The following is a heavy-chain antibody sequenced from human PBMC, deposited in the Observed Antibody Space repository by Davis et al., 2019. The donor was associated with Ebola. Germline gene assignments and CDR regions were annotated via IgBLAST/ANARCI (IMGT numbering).Heavy chain of an antibody. Sequence: GESLKISCKGSGYSFTNYWIGWVRQMPGKGLEWMGIIYPGDSDTRYSPSFQGQVTISADKSITTAYLQWSSLRASDTAIYYCARWNSPRTVYNGMAVWGQGTAVTVSS. CDR1: GYSFTNYW. CDR2: IYPGDSDT. V-gene: IGHV5-51*01. J-gene: IGHJ6*02. CDR3: ARWNSPRTVYNGMAV. D-gene: IGHD1-1*01.